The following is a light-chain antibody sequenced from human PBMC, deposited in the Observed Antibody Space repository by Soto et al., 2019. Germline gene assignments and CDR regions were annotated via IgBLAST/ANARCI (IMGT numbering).Light chain of an antibody. Sequence: IVLTHSPGTLSLSPWSRATLSFMSSQSVSTSSLAWYQQKGGQAPRLLIHGASSRATGIPDRFSGSGSGTDFTLTISSLQSEDFAVYYCQQYNNWPPLTFGGGTKVDIK. V-gene: IGKV3-20*01. J-gene: IGKJ4*01. CDR2: GAS. CDR1: QSVSTSS. CDR3: QQYNNWPPLT.